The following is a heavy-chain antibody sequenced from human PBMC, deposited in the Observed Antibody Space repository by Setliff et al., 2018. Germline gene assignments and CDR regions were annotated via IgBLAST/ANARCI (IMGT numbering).Heavy chain of an antibody. CDR2: ISRDTDYT. V-gene: IGHV3-21*01. J-gene: IGHJ4*02. CDR3: ARISRLYTSSWDDY. CDR1: GFTFDDYG. Sequence: LSLSCAASGFTFDDYGMTWVRQAPGKGLEWISGISRDTDYTYYAESVKGRFTIFRDNAKNSVYLQMNRLRAEDTAVYYCARISRLYTSSWDDYWGRGTLVTVSS. D-gene: IGHD6-13*01.